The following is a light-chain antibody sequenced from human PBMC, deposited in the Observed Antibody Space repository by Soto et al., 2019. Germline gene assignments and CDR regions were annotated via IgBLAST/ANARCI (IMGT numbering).Light chain of an antibody. J-gene: IGLJ1*01. V-gene: IGLV2-11*01. CDR1: SSDVGGYNY. Sequence: QSALTQPRSVSGSPGQSVTISCTGTSSDVGGYNYVSWYQQHPGKAPKLMIYDVSKRPSGVPDRFSGSKSGSTASLTVSGLQADDEADYYCASYAGTKLFVFGSGTKVTVL. CDR3: ASYAGTKLFV. CDR2: DVS.